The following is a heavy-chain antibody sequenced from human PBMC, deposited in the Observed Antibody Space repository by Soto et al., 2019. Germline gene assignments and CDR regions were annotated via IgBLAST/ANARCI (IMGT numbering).Heavy chain of an antibody. Sequence: ASVKVSCKASGYTFTSYGISWVRQAPGQGLEWMGWISAYNGNTNYAQKLQGRVTMTTDTSTSTAYMELRSLRSDDTAVYYCARSSFPVYYYYYYGMDVWGQRTTVTVSS. J-gene: IGHJ6*02. V-gene: IGHV1-18*04. CDR2: ISAYNGNT. CDR3: ARSSFPVYYYYYYGMDV. D-gene: IGHD6-13*01. CDR1: GYTFTSYG.